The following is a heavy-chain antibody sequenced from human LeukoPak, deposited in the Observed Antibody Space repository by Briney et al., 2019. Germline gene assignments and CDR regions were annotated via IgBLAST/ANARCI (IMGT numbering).Heavy chain of an antibody. CDR3: ARAFDYGGNYDY. CDR2: IIPIFCTA. J-gene: IGHJ4*02. V-gene: IGHV1-69*05. D-gene: IGHD4-23*01. Sequence: GRIIPIFCTANYAQKFQARVTITTDESTSTAYMELSSLTSEDTAVYYCARAFDYGGNYDYWGQGTLVTVSS.